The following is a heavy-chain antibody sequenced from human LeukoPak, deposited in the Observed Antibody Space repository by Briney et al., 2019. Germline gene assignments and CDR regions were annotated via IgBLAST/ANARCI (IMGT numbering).Heavy chain of an antibody. CDR1: GVSVSDGRYY. CDR3: ATPYCSGISCLDVVNM. CDR2: KYYSGSA. Sequence: SETLSLTCNVSGVSVSDGRYYWAWIRRHPGKGLEWIGYKYYSGSAKYNPSLKSRLTISIDTSKNQFSLQLSSVTAADTATYYGATPYCSGISCLDVVNMWGQGTRVTVSS. V-gene: IGHV4-31*03. D-gene: IGHD2-15*01. J-gene: IGHJ3*02.